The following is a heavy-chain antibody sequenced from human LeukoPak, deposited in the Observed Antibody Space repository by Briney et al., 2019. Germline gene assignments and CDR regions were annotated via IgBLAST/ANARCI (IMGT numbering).Heavy chain of an antibody. V-gene: IGHV4-30-2*01. J-gene: IGHJ4*02. CDR3: ARSIAVAGTSYYFDY. Sequence: SQTLSLTCAVSGGSISSGGYSWSWIRQPPGKGLEWIGYIYHSGSTYYNPSLKSRATISVDRSKNQFSLKLSSVTAADTAVYYCARSIAVAGTSYYFDYWGQGTLVTVSS. CDR1: GGSISSGGYS. D-gene: IGHD6-19*01. CDR2: IYHSGST.